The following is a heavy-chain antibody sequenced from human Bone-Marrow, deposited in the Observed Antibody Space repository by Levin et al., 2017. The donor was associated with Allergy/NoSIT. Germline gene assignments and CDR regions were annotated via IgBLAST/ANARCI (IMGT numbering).Heavy chain of an antibody. CDR1: FFSLLLLSSS. J-gene: IGHJ5*02. CDR2: MYYNGNS. D-gene: IGHD2-2*01. V-gene: IGHV4-39*02. Sequence: SETLSLPFPFSFFSLLLLSSSFFFLLPPPFPFLQWIASMYYNGNSFYNPSLKSRVTISGDASKNHFSLKLTSVTATDTAVYYCARRLKYCSGPSCNFDLWGQGTLVTVSS. CDR3: ARRLKYCSGPSCNFDL.